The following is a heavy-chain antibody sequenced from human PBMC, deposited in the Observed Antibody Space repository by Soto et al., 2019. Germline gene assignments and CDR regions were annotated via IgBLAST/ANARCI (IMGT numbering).Heavy chain of an antibody. D-gene: IGHD6-13*01. Sequence: RGALKLPSSASGVTFSMYWMHWFRQAPGKGLVWVSRINSDGSSTSYADSVKGRFTISRDNAKNTLYLQMNSLRAEDTAVYYCARQLVLGYTSYYYYYGMDVWGQGTTVTGSS. CDR2: INSDGSST. CDR3: ARQLVLGYTSYYYYYGMDV. CDR1: GVTFSMYW. V-gene: IGHV3-74*01. J-gene: IGHJ6*02.